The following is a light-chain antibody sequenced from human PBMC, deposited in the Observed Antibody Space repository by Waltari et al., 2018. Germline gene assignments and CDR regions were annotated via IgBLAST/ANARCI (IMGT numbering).Light chain of an antibody. Sequence: EIVLTPSPATLSLSPGERATLSCRASQSVSSYLAWYPQNPGQAPRLLIYDASNRATGIPARFSGRGSGTDFTLTISSLEPEDFAVYYCQQRSNWPRITFGQGTRLEIK. J-gene: IGKJ5*01. V-gene: IGKV3-11*01. CDR1: QSVSSY. CDR2: DAS. CDR3: QQRSNWPRIT.